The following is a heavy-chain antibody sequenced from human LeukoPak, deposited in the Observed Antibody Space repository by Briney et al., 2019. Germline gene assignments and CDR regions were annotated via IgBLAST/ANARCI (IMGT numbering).Heavy chain of an antibody. J-gene: IGHJ4*01. CDR2: IRQDGGEK. V-gene: IGHV3-7*01. CDR1: GFTFSSYW. Sequence: GGSLRLPCAVSGFTFSSYWMNWVRQAPGKGPEWVASIRQDGGEKSYVDFVKGRFTISRDNTKNSLYLQMNSLRAEDTAVYYCARDGTAAGLYFDLWGQGTLVTVSS. D-gene: IGHD6-13*01. CDR3: ARDGTAAGLYFDL.